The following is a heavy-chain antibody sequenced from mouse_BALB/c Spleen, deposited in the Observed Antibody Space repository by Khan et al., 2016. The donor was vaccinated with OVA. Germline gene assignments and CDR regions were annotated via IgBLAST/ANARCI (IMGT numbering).Heavy chain of an antibody. CDR2: VSTVGSYT. CDR3: TRLAYYYDSEGLAY. Sequence: EVELVESGGDLVKPGGSLKLSCAASGFTFSTYGMSWVRQPPDKRLEWVATVSTVGSYTYYPDSVTGRFTISRDNAKNTLYLQMSSLKSEDTAMVYCTRLAYYYDSEGLAYWGQGTLVTVSA. J-gene: IGHJ3*01. D-gene: IGHD1-1*01. CDR1: GFTFSTYG. V-gene: IGHV5-6*01.